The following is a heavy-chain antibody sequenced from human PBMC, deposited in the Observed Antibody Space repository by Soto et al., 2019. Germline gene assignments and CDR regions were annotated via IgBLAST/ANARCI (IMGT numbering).Heavy chain of an antibody. CDR1: EFTFSSYW. J-gene: IGHJ4*02. Sequence: EVQLVESGGGLVQPGGSLRLSCAASEFTFSSYWMHWVRQAPGKGLVWVSRISTDGTSPNYADAVKDRFTISRDNPKNTLYLQMNSLRAEHTAVYFCVRAARIPNLLEFWGQGTLVTVSS. CDR3: VRAARIPNLLEF. D-gene: IGHD6-6*01. CDR2: ISTDGTSP. V-gene: IGHV3-74*01.